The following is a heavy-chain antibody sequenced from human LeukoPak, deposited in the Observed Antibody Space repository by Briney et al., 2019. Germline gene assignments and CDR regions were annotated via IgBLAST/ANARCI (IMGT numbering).Heavy chain of an antibody. CDR2: ISNDGSNI. D-gene: IGHD1-1*01. V-gene: IGHV3-30*18. CDR1: GFIFSSYG. J-gene: IGHJ4*02. CDR3: AKDEAVGTMINLLLDY. Sequence: GGSLRLSCAASGFIFSSYGMHWVRQAPGKGLEWVAVISNDGSNIYYDVSVKGRFTISRDNAKNTLYLQMNSLRVDDTAVYYCAKDEAVGTMINLLLDYWGQGTLVTVSS.